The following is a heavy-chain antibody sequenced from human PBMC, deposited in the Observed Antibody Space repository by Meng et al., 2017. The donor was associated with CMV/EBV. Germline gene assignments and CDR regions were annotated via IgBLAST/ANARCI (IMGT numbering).Heavy chain of an antibody. Sequence: GESLMISCAASGFTFSSYGMHWVRQAPGKGLEWVAVIWYDGSNKYYADSVKGRFTISRDNSKNTLYLQMNSLRAEDTAVYYCAKDGRYFGVLRFLDEYDYWGQGTLVTVSS. D-gene: IGHD3-3*01. CDR2: IWYDGSNK. CDR3: AKDGRYFGVLRFLDEYDY. V-gene: IGHV3-33*06. J-gene: IGHJ4*02. CDR1: GFTFSSYG.